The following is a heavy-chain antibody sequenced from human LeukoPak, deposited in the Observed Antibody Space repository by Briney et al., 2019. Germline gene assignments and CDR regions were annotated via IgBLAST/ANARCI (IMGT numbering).Heavy chain of an antibody. CDR3: YGGNAES. D-gene: IGHD4-23*01. J-gene: IGHJ1*01. Sequence: GGSLRLSCTASGFTFSSYWMHWVRQAPGEGLVWVSGINNDGSDTYYADSVKGRFTISRDNAKNALYLQMNSLRAEDTAVYYCYGGNAESWGQGTLVTVSS. CDR1: GFTFSSYW. CDR2: INNDGSDT. V-gene: IGHV3-74*01.